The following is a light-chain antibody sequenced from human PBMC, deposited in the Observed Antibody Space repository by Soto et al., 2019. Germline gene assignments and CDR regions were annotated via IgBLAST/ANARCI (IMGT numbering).Light chain of an antibody. CDR2: GAS. Sequence: EILMPQSPVTLSVSPGERATLSCRASQRVSSNVAWYQQKPGQAPRLLIYGASTRATGIPARFSGSGSGTEVTLTISSLQSEDFAVYYCQQYNNWPPYTLGQGSKVEI. J-gene: IGKJ2*01. V-gene: IGKV3-15*01. CDR1: QRVSSN. CDR3: QQYNNWPPYT.